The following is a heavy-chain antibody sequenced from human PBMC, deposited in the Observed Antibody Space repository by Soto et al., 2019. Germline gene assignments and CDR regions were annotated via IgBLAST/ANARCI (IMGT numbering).Heavy chain of an antibody. CDR2: ISYDGSNK. CDR1: GFTFSSYA. Sequence: GESLKISCAASGFTFSSYAMHWVRQAPDKGLEWVAVISYDGSNKYYADSVKGRFTISRDNSKNTLYLQMNSLRAEDTAVYYCARDASECELVYALGIWGLGTLVTVSS. D-gene: IGHD1-26*01. V-gene: IGHV3-30-3*01. CDR3: ARDASECELVYALGI. J-gene: IGHJ3*02.